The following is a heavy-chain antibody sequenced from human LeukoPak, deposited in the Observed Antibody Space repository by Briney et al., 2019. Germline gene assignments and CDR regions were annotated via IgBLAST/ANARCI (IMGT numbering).Heavy chain of an antibody. D-gene: IGHD3-3*01. V-gene: IGHV3-73*01. Sequence: GGSLRLSCAASGFTFSGSAMHWVRQASGKGLEWVGRIRSKANSYATAYAASVKGRFTISRDDSKNTAYLQMNSLKTEDTAVYYCTRQWRYYYYYMDVWGKGTTVTVSS. CDR1: GFTFSGSA. J-gene: IGHJ6*03. CDR3: TRQWRYYYYYMDV. CDR2: IRSKANSYAT.